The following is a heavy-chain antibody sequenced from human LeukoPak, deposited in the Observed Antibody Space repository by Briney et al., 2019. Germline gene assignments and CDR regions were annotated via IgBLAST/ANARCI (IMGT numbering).Heavy chain of an antibody. CDR2: VYYSGTT. V-gene: IGHV4-61*01. CDR1: GASVSSGSYY. CDR3: ARSPLVGTTTGLPPDY. D-gene: IGHD1-26*01. J-gene: IGHJ4*02. Sequence: TSETLSLTCSVPGASVSSGSYYWSWIRQPPGKGLEWIGYVYYSGTTNYNPSLKSRVTISVDTSKNQFSLRLTSVTAADTAVYYCARSPLVGTTTGLPPDYWGQGTLVTVSS.